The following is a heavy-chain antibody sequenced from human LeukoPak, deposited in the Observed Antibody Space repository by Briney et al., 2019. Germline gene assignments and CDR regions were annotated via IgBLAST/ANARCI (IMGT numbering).Heavy chain of an antibody. CDR2: IIPIFGTA. V-gene: IGHV1-69*13. CDR3: ARRPAAGSSLYYGMDV. D-gene: IGHD6-13*01. CDR1: GGTFSNYA. J-gene: IGHJ6*02. Sequence: SVKVSCKASGGTFSNYAISWVRQAPGQGLEWMGGIIPIFGTANYAQKFQGRVTITADESTSTAYMELSSLRSEDTAVYYCARRPAAGSSLYYGMDVWGQGTTVTVSS.